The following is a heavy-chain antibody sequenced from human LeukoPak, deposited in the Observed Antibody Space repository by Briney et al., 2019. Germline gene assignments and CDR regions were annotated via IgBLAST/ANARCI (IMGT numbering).Heavy chain of an antibody. CDR1: GGSISSDY. J-gene: IGHJ4*02. Sequence: SETLSLTCTVSGGSISSDYWSWIRQPPGKGLEWIAYIHNSGTTNYNPSLKSRVTMSVDTSKNQFSLKVNSVTTADTPVYYCARTLDSGSADFWGQGTLVTVSS. V-gene: IGHV4-59*01. CDR2: IHNSGTT. CDR3: ARTLDSGSADF. D-gene: IGHD6-6*01.